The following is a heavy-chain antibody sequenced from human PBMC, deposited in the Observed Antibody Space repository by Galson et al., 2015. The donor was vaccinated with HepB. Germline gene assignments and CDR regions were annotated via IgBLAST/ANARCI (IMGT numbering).Heavy chain of an antibody. Sequence: SLRLSCAASGFTFSNAWMSWVRQAPGKGLEWVGRIKSKTDGGTTDYAAPVKGRFTISRDDSKNTLYLQMNSLKTEDTAVYYCTTGPTYYDFWSGYYCRYWGQGTLVTVSS. CDR3: TTGPTYYDFWSGYYCRY. J-gene: IGHJ4*02. CDR1: GFTFSNAW. CDR2: IKSKTDGGTT. V-gene: IGHV3-15*01. D-gene: IGHD3-3*01.